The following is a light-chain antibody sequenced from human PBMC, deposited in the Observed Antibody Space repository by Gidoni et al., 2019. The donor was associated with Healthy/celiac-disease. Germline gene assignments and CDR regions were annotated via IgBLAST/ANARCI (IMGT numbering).Light chain of an antibody. V-gene: IGLV3-1*01. Sequence: YELTQPPSVSVSPGQTATITCSGDKLGDKSASWYQHKPGQSPVLVIYQDNKQRSGTPERYSGCYSGKTATLTISGRKAMKEADYYWRAGDSSAADVVFGGGTKLTVL. CDR1: KLGDKS. CDR2: QDN. CDR3: RAGDSSAADVV. J-gene: IGLJ2*01.